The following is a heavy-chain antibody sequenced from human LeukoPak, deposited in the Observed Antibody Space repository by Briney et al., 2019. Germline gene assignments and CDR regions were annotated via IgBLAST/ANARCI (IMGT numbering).Heavy chain of an antibody. CDR3: ARDRGVVVITTSNFDY. Sequence: ASVKVSCKASGYTFTGYYMHWVRQAPGQGLEWMGWINPNSGGTNYAQKFQGRVTMTRDTSISTAYVELSRLRSDDTAVYYCARDRGVVVITTSNFDYWGQGTLVTVSS. V-gene: IGHV1-2*02. J-gene: IGHJ4*02. CDR1: GYTFTGYY. D-gene: IGHD3-22*01. CDR2: INPNSGGT.